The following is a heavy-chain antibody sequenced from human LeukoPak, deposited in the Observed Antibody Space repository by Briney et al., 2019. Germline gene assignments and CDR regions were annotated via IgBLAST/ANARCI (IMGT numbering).Heavy chain of an antibody. CDR3: ARARVLLWFGELLTPLDY. D-gene: IGHD3-10*01. CDR1: GGSISSYY. CDR2: IYYSGST. J-gene: IGHJ4*02. Sequence: SETLSLTCTVSGGSISSYYWSWIRQPPGKGLEWIGYIYYSGSTNYNPSLKSRVTISVDTSKNQFSLKLSSVTAADTAVYYCARARVLLWFGELLTPLDYWGQGTLVTVSS. V-gene: IGHV4-59*12.